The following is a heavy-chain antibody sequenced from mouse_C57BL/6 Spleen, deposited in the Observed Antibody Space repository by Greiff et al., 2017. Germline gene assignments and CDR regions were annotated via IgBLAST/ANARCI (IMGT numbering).Heavy chain of an antibody. J-gene: IGHJ1*03. D-gene: IGHD1-1*01. CDR3: ARHSPYGSSFFDV. CDR1: GFTFSSYC. CDR2: ISSGGSYT. Sequence: EVMLVESGGDLVKPGGSLKLSCAASGFTFSSYCMSWVRQTPDKRLEWVATISSGGSYTYYPDSVKGRFTISRDNAKNTLYLQMSSLKSEDTAMYYCARHSPYGSSFFDVWGTGTTVTVSS. V-gene: IGHV5-6*01.